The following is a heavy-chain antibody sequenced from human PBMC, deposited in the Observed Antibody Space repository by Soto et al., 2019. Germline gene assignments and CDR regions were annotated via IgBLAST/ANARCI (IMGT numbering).Heavy chain of an antibody. V-gene: IGHV1-69*06. D-gene: IGHD6-13*01. CDR2: IIPIFGTA. CDR1: GGTFSSYA. J-gene: IGHJ4*02. Sequence: SVKVSCKASGGTFSSYAISWVRQAPGQGLEWMGGIIPIFGTANYAQKFQGRVTITADKSTSTAYMELSSLRSEDTAVYYCARDGHSKAFDYWGQGNLVIVSS. CDR3: ARDGHSKAFDY.